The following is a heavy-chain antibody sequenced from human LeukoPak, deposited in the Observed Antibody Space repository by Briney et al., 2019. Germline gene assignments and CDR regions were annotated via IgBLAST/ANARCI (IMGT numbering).Heavy chain of an antibody. CDR2: INSDGSST. V-gene: IGHV3-74*01. CDR1: GFTFSSYW. CDR3: ARLPTGSPLHY. J-gene: IGHJ4*02. Sequence: GGSLRLSCAASGFTFSSYWMSWVRQAPGKGLVWVSSINSDGSSTRYADSVKGRFTISRDNAKDTLYLQMNSLRAEDTAVYYCARLPTGSPLHYWGQGTLVTVSS. D-gene: IGHD1-14*01.